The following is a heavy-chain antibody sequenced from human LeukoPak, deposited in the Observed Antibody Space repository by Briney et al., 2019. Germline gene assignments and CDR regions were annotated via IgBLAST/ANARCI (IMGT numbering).Heavy chain of an antibody. V-gene: IGHV1-69*13. Sequence: SVKVSCKASGVTFSSYAISWVLQAPGQGLEWIGGIIPVFGTTNYAQKFQGRVTITADESNSTAYMELSSLRSKDTAVYYCARWARGVVVSNFDLWGRGTLVTVSS. CDR1: GVTFSSYA. CDR3: ARWARGVVVSNFDL. J-gene: IGHJ2*01. CDR2: IIPVFGTT. D-gene: IGHD2-21*01.